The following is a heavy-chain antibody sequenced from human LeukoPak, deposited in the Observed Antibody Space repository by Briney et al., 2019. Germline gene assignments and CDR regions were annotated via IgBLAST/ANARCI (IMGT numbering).Heavy chain of an antibody. J-gene: IGHJ4*02. CDR2: INHSGST. D-gene: IGHD3-22*01. CDR1: GGSFSDYY. Sequence: SETLSLTCAVYGGSFSDYYWNWIHQPPGKGLEWIGEINHSGSTNYNPSLKNRVTISVDTSKNQFSLKLSSVTAADTAVYYCARGSAGDSSGYYDYWGQGTLVTVSS. CDR3: ARGSAGDSSGYYDY. V-gene: IGHV4-34*01.